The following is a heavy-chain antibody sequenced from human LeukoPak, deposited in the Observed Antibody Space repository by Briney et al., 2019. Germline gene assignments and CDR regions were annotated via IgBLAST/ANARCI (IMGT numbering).Heavy chain of an antibody. CDR3: ARRGSWYSHGDAFDI. Sequence: GASVKVSCKASGYTFTGYYMHWVRQAPGQGLEWMGWINPNSGGTNYAQKFQGRVTMTRDTSISTAYMELSRLRSDDTAVYYCARRGSWYSHGDAFDIWGQGTMVTVSS. J-gene: IGHJ3*02. CDR2: INPNSGGT. V-gene: IGHV1-2*02. D-gene: IGHD6-13*01. CDR1: GYTFTGYY.